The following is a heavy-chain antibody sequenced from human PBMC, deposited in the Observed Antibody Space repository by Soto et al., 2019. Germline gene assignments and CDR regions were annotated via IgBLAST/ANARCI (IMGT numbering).Heavy chain of an antibody. CDR3: ASDDPRIEVAGSVGSSDYYYSGMDV. D-gene: IGHD6-19*01. CDR1: GGTFSSYA. Sequence: QVQLVQSGAEVKKPGSSVKVSCKASGGTFSSYAISWVRQAPGQGLEWMVGIIPIFGTANYAQKFQGRVTITADASTSTAYMELSSLRSEDAAVYYCASDDPRIEVAGSVGSSDYYYSGMDVWGQGTTVTVSS. J-gene: IGHJ6*02. CDR2: IIPIFGTA. V-gene: IGHV1-69*01.